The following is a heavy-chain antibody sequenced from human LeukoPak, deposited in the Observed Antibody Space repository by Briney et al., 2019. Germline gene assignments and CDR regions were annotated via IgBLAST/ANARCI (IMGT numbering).Heavy chain of an antibody. CDR2: INHSGST. Sequence: SETLSLTCAVYGGSFSGYYWSWIRQPPRKGLEWIGEINHSGSTNYNPSLKSRVTISVDTSKNQFSLKLSSVTAADTAVYYCARPGIAVAGRGYYFDYWGQGTLVTVSS. J-gene: IGHJ4*02. CDR3: ARPGIAVAGRGYYFDY. CDR1: GGSFSGYY. D-gene: IGHD6-19*01. V-gene: IGHV4-34*01.